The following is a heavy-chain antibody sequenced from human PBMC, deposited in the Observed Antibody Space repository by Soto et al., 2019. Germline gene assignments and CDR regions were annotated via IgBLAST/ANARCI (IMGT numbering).Heavy chain of an antibody. CDR2: VSDSGGST. CDR1: GFTFSSFA. V-gene: IGHV3-23*01. J-gene: IGHJ3*01. D-gene: IGHD2-2*01. CDR3: AKPVFVPTAMVGTFDV. Sequence: XVSLRLSCAASGFTFSSFAMTWVRQAPGKGLEWVSTVSDSGGSTYYADSVKGRFTISRDNYKNTVFLQMNSLRAEDTAVYYCAKPVFVPTAMVGTFDVWGQGTMVTVSS.